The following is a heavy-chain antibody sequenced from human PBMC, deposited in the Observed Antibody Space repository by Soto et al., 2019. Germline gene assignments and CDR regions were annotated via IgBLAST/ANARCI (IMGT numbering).Heavy chain of an antibody. Sequence: ETLSLTCTVSGGSISSYYWSWIRQPPGKGLEWIGYIYYSGSTNYNPSLKSRVTISVDTSKNQFSLKLSSVTAADTAVYYCARDRARYGMDVWGQGTTVTVSS. CDR2: IYYSGST. J-gene: IGHJ6*02. D-gene: IGHD3-10*01. CDR1: GGSISSYY. CDR3: ARDRARYGMDV. V-gene: IGHV4-59*01.